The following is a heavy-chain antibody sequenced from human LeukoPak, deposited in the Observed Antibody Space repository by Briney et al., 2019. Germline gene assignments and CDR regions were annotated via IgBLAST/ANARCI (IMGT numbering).Heavy chain of an antibody. D-gene: IGHD5-12*01. CDR3: ARHKAYRGYDFLDY. Sequence: KPSETLSLTCSVSGGSISGYDWSWIRQPPGKGLEWIGDIYTIGSTNYNPSLKSRLTISVDTSKNQFSLQLTSGSAADTAGYYCARHKAYRGYDFLDYWGQGTLVTVSS. J-gene: IGHJ4*02. CDR2: IYTIGST. CDR1: GGSISGYD. V-gene: IGHV4-4*09.